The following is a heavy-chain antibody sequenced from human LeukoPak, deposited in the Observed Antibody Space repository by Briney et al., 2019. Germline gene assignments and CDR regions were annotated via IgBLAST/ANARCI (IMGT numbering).Heavy chain of an antibody. D-gene: IGHD1-26*01. CDR3: ATRERGGSYHFQH. Sequence: GGSLRLSCAASGFTFRSYAMSWVRQAPGKGLEWVSVVGGSGGSTYYADSVKGRFTISRDNSKNTLYLQMNSLRAEDTAVYYCATRERGGSYHFQHWGQGTLVTVSS. V-gene: IGHV3-23*01. CDR2: VGGSGGST. J-gene: IGHJ1*01. CDR1: GFTFRSYA.